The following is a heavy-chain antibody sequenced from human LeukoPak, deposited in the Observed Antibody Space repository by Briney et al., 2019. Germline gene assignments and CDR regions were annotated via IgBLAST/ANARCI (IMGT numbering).Heavy chain of an antibody. CDR1: GFTFSNYA. V-gene: IGHV3-23*01. CDR3: SKRGPNTGWHFFDH. J-gene: IGHJ5*02. CDR2: INEVGDDT. Sequence: GGSLRLSCAVSGFTFSNYAMSWVRQTPARGLEGVSPINEVGDDTNYVDSVRGRFTVSRDNSKNTLYLQLNSLRAEDTALYYCSKRGPNTGWHFFDHWGPGTLVTVS. D-gene: IGHD6-19*01.